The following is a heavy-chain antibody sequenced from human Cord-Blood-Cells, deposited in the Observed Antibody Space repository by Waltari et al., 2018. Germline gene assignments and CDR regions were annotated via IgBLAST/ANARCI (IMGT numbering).Heavy chain of an antibody. J-gene: IGHJ4*02. V-gene: IGHV4-34*01. CDR1: GGSFSGYY. D-gene: IGHD3-3*01. CDR2: NNHSGST. CDR3: ARGRSGYYYPDY. Sequence: LQPSETLSLTCAVYGGSFSGYYWSWIRQPPGKGLAWIGENNHSGSTNYNPSLKSRVTISVDTSKNQFSLKLSSVTAADTAVYYCARGRSGYYYPDYWGQGTLVTVSS.